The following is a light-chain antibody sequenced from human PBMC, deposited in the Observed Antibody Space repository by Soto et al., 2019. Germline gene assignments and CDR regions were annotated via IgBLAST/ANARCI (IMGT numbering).Light chain of an antibody. CDR3: SSYTSSSTPYV. V-gene: IGLV2-14*03. CDR2: DVS. Sequence: QSVLTQPASVSGSPGQSITISCTGSGSDVGGYDYVSWYQHHPGKAPKLMIHDVSNRPSGVSNRFSGSKSGNTASLTISGLQAEDEADYYCSSYTSSSTPYVFGTGTKLTVL. J-gene: IGLJ1*01. CDR1: GSDVGGYDY.